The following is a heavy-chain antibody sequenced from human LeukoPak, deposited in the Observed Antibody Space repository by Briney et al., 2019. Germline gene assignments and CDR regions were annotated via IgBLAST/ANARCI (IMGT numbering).Heavy chain of an antibody. CDR2: IRYDGSNK. CDR3: AKARELRFLEWPNSGEGY. CDR1: GFTFSSYG. J-gene: IGHJ4*02. Sequence: GGSLRLSCAASGFTFSSYGMHWVRQAPGKGLEWVAFIRYDGSNKYYADSVKGRFTISRDNSKNTLYLQMNSLRAEDTAVYYCAKARELRFLEWPNSGEGYWGQGTLVTVSS. V-gene: IGHV3-30*02. D-gene: IGHD3-3*01.